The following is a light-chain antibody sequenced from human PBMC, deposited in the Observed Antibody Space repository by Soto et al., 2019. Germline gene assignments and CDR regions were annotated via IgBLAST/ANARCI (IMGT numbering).Light chain of an antibody. CDR2: DNS. CDR3: ATWDDNVSGPV. Sequence: QSVLTQPPSASGTPGQRVTISCSGSFSNIGSNFVFWYQQLPGTSPKLLIQDNSQRPSGVPDRFSGSKSGSSASLAISGLRSEDEADYYCATWDDNVSGPVFGTGTKVTVL. CDR1: FSNIGSNF. J-gene: IGLJ1*01. V-gene: IGLV1-47*02.